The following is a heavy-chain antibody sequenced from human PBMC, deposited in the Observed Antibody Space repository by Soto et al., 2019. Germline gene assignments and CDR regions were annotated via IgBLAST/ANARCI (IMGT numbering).Heavy chain of an antibody. CDR3: ARADYYDSSRLGYFDY. CDR1: GYTLTSYY. CDR2: INPSGGST. D-gene: IGHD3-22*01. J-gene: IGHJ4*02. V-gene: IGHV1-46*01. Sequence: ASVKVACKASGYTLTSYYMHWVRQAPGQGLEWMGIINPSGGSTSYAQKFQGRVTMTRDTSTSTVYMELSSLRSEDTAVYYCARADYYDSSRLGYFDYWGQGTLVTVSS.